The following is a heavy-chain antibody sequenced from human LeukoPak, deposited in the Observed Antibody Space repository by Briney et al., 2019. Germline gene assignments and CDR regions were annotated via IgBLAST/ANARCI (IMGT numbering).Heavy chain of an antibody. CDR2: IYYSGST. D-gene: IGHD2-8*02. V-gene: IGHV4-59*01. CDR1: GGSISSYY. J-gene: IGHJ4*02. CDR3: ARGPSWWDY. Sequence: NPSETLSLTCTVSGGSISSYYWSWIRQPPGKGLEWIGYIYYSGSTNYNPSLKSRVTISVDTSKNQFSLKLSSVTAADTAVYYCARGPSWWDYWGQGTLVTVSS.